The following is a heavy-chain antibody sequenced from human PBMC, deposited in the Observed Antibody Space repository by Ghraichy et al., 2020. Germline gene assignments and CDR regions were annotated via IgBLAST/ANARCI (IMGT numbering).Heavy chain of an antibody. V-gene: IGHV4-59*01. CDR3: ARRNTRPERFDY. J-gene: IGHJ4*02. CDR2: IYYSGNT. Sequence: GSLSLTCSVSGGSISTYYWTWIRQPPGKRLEWIGYIYYSGNTNYNPSLKSRVTISVDTPENQFSLELSSVTAADTAVYYCARRNTRPERFDYWGQGTLVTVSS. CDR1: GGSISTYY.